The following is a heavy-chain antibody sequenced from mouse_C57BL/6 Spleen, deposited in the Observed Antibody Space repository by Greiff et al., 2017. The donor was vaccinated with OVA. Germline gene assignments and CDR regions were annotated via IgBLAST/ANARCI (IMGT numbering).Heavy chain of an antibody. CDR1: GYSFTGYF. CDR2: INPYNGDT. D-gene: IGHD1-1*01. CDR3: ARNYYGSSYGFDY. V-gene: IGHV1-20*01. Sequence: EVQLKESGPELVKPGDSVKISCKASGYSFTGYFMNWVMQSHGKSLEWIGRINPYNGDTFYNQKFKGKATLTVDKSSSTAHMELRSLTSEDSAVYYCARNYYGSSYGFDYWGQGTTLTVSS. J-gene: IGHJ2*01.